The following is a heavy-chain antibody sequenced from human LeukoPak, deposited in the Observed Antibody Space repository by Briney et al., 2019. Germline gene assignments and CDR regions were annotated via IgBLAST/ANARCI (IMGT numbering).Heavy chain of an antibody. CDR1: GFTFSSYS. CDR3: AREMRRYCSGGSCYGAAFDI. J-gene: IGHJ3*02. Sequence: GGSLRLSCAASGFTFSSYSMNWVRQAPGKGLEWVSSISSSSSYIYYADSVKGRFTISRDNAKNSLHLQMNSLRAEDTAVYYCAREMRRYCSGGSCYGAAFDIWGQGTMVTVSS. D-gene: IGHD2-15*01. V-gene: IGHV3-21*01. CDR2: ISSSSSYI.